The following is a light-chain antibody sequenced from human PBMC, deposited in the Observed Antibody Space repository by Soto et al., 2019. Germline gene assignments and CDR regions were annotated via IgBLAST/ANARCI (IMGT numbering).Light chain of an antibody. J-gene: IGKJ1*01. V-gene: IGKV3-20*01. CDR3: QQYGSSPST. Sequence: EIVLTQSPGTLSLSPGERATLSCRASQSVRSSNLAWYQQKPGQAPRLLIYGASSRATGIPDSFSGSGSGTDFTLTISRLEPEDFAVYYCQQYGSSPSTFGQGTKVEIK. CDR1: QSVRSSN. CDR2: GAS.